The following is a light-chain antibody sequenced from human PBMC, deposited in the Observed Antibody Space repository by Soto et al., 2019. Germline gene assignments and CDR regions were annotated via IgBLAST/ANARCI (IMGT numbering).Light chain of an antibody. CDR3: ASCAGSRTYV. V-gene: IGLV2-23*02. Sequence: QSVVTQPASVSGSPGQSVTISCSGSDIGNYNLVSWYQHLPGRAPKLLIFEVTMRPSGISDRFSGSKSASTASLTISGLQAEDEGDYYCASCAGSRTYVFGSGTKLTVL. CDR2: EVT. CDR1: SDIGNYNL. J-gene: IGLJ1*01.